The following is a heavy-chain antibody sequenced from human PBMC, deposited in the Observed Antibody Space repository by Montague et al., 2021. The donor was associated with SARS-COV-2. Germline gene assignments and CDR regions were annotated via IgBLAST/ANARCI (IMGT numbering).Heavy chain of an antibody. D-gene: IGHD3-22*01. CDR1: GGAISSSSYY. J-gene: IGHJ6*02. V-gene: IGHV4-39*07. Sequence: SETLSLTCTVSGGAISSSSYYWGWIRQPPGKGLEWIGSIYYSGSTYYNPSLKSRVTISVDTSKNQFSLKLSSVTAADTAVYYCARDTRITMLVVVNRHGMDVWGQGTRVTVSS. CDR3: ARDTRITMLVVVNRHGMDV. CDR2: IYYSGST.